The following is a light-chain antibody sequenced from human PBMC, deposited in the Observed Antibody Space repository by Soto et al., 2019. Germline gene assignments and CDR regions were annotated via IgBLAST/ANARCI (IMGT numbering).Light chain of an antibody. CDR1: QSVSSSY. CDR3: HKSDSSPFT. CDR2: GAS. Sequence: EIVWTQSPGTLSLSPGERATLSCRSRQSVSSSYLAWDQQKPGQAPSLLIYGASSRATGIPDRFSGSGSGRDFTLNISRVEPEDFAVYSCHKSDSSPFTFGGGTKVEIK. V-gene: IGKV3-20*01. J-gene: IGKJ4*01.